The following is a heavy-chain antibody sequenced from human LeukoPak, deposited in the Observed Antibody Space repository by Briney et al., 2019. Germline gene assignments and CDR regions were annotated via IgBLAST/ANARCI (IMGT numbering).Heavy chain of an antibody. CDR2: IYWNDDK. Sequence: SGPTLVKPTQTLTLTCTFSGFSLSTSGVGVGWIRQPPGKALEWLALIYWNDDKRYSPSLKTRLTISKDTSKNQVVLTMTNMDPVDTATYYCQGRNYYDSSGYLTPDAFDIWGQGTMVTVSS. V-gene: IGHV2-5*01. D-gene: IGHD3-22*01. CDR1: GFSLSTSGVG. CDR3: QGRNYYDSSGYLTPDAFDI. J-gene: IGHJ3*02.